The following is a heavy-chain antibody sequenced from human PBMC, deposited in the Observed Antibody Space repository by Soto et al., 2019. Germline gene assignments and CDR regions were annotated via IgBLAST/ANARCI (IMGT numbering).Heavy chain of an antibody. CDR3: ARDQGYSHY. CDR1: GGSISSVGYY. V-gene: IGHV4-31*03. CDR2: IHYTGSA. D-gene: IGHD5-18*01. J-gene: IGHJ4*02. Sequence: SETLSLTCTVSGGSISSVGYYWSWIRQHPGKGLEWIGYIHYTGSAYYHPSLKSRVTISVDNSKNTLYLQMNSLRAEDTAVYYCARDQGYSHYWGQGTLVTVSS.